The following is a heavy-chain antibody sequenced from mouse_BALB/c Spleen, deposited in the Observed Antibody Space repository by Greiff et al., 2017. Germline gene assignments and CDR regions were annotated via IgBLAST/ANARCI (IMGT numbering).Heavy chain of an antibody. Sequence: VQLQQSGAELVMPGASVKMSCKASGYTFTDYWMHWVKQRPGQGLEWIGAIDTSDSYTSYNQKFKGKATLTVDESSSTAYMQLSSLTSEDSAVYYCARSMDYWGQGTSVTVSS. V-gene: IGHV1-69*01. CDR1: GYTFTDYW. J-gene: IGHJ4*01. CDR2: IDTSDSYT. CDR3: ARSMDY.